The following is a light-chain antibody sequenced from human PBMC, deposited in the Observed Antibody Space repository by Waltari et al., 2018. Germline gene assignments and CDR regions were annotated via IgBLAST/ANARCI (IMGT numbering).Light chain of an antibody. J-gene: IGKJ1*01. V-gene: IGKV3-20*01. CDR3: QHYVSLPAT. CDR2: HAS. Sequence: DIVLTHSPGTLSLSPGERATLSCRASQSFSKYLAWYQQKPGQAPRLLIYHASTRAAGIPDRFSGSGYGTDFSLTISRLEAEDFAVYYCQHYVSLPATFGQGTKVEIK. CDR1: QSFSKY.